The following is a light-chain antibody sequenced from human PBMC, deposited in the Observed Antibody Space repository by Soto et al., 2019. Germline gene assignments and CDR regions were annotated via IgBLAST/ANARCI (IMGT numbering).Light chain of an antibody. V-gene: IGKV3-20*01. CDR2: GTS. J-gene: IGKJ1*01. CDR3: QQYGSSSWT. Sequence: EIVLTQSPGTLSLSPGERATLSCRASQSVSSSYLAWYQQKPGQAPRLLIYGTSSRATEIPDRFSGSGSGTAFTLTISRLEPEDFAVYYCQQYGSSSWTFGQGTKVEIK. CDR1: QSVSSSY.